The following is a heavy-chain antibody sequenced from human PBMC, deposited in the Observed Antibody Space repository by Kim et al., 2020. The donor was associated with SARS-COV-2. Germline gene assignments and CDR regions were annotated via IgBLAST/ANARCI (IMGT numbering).Heavy chain of an antibody. CDR3: AKVTSGNSGWFEYFQH. CDR1: GFTFNSYA. CDR2: IRDSGGST. Sequence: GGSLRLSCAASGFTFNSYAMSWVRQAPGKGLEWVSGIRDSGGSTKYAESVKGRFSISRDNSKNTLYLQMDSLRAEDTAVYYCAKVTSGNSGWFEYFQHWGQGTLVTVSS. J-gene: IGHJ1*01. V-gene: IGHV3-23*01. D-gene: IGHD6-19*01.